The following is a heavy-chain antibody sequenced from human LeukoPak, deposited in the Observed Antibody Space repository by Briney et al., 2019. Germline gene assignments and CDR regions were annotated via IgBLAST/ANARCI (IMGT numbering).Heavy chain of an antibody. D-gene: IGHD4-23*01. CDR2: ISGSGGST. J-gene: IGHJ4*02. CDR1: GFTFSSYA. V-gene: IGHV3-23*01. CDR3: AKDDSSHYGGKLNFDY. Sequence: GGSLRLSCAASGFTFSSYAMSWVRQAPGKGLEWVSAISGSGGSTYYADSMKGRFTISRDNSKNTLYLQLNSLRAEDTAVYYCAKDDSSHYGGKLNFDYWGQGTLVTVSS.